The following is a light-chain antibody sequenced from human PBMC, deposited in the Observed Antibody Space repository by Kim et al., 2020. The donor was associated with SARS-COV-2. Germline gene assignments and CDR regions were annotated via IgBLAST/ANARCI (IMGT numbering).Light chain of an antibody. CDR2: EVT. CDR1: SSDIGGYNY. Sequence: GQSVTYSCTGTSSDIGGYNYVSWYRQYPGRAPQLIISEVTKRPSGVPNRFFGSKSGNTASLTVSWLQADDEAHYYCCSYAGNNIVVFGGGTQLTVL. J-gene: IGLJ2*01. V-gene: IGLV2-8*03. CDR3: CSYAGNNIVV.